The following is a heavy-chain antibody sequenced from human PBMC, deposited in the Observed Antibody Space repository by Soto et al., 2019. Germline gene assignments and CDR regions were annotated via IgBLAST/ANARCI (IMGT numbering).Heavy chain of an antibody. D-gene: IGHD3-16*01. CDR2: ISYDGSNK. Sequence: GGSLRLSCAASGFHFSSYAMHWVRQAPGKGLEWVAVISYDGSNKYYADSVKGRFTISRDNSKNTLYLQMNSLRAEDTAVYYCAREWYDYVWGSPIFLGPDYWGQGTLVTVSS. V-gene: IGHV3-30-3*01. CDR1: GFHFSSYA. CDR3: AREWYDYVWGSPIFLGPDY. J-gene: IGHJ4*02.